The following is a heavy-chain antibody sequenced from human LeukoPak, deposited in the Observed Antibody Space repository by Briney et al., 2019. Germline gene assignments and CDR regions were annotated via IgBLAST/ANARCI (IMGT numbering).Heavy chain of an antibody. CDR3: ARVEAAAGFDAFDI. J-gene: IGHJ3*02. V-gene: IGHV1-18*04. Sequence: ASVKVSCKASGYTFTSYGISWVRQAPGQGVEWMGWISAYNGNTNYAQKLQGRVTMTTDTSTSTAYMELRSLRSDDTAVYYSARVEAAAGFDAFDIWGQGTMVTVSS. CDR2: ISAYNGNT. CDR1: GYTFTSYG. D-gene: IGHD6-13*01.